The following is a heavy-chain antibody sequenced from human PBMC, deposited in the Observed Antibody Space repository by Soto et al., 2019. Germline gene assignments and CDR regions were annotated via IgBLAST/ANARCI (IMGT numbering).Heavy chain of an antibody. CDR1: GFRFTSSA. CDR3: AADRRPLGVGVDV. V-gene: IGHV1-58*01. Sequence: SVKVSCKGSGFRFTSSAVQWGRQARVQRLEWIGWMFVGIGNTNYAQKFQERVTITRDMSTSTAYMELSSLRSEDTAVYYWAADRRPLGVGVDVWGQGTKVTVYS. J-gene: IGHJ6*02. D-gene: IGHD2-15*01. CDR2: MFVGIGNT.